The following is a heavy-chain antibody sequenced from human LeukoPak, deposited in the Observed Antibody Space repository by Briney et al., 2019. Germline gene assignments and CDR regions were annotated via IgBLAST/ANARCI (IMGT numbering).Heavy chain of an antibody. V-gene: IGHV1-18*01. CDR3: ARITYDFWSGYYMPDDP. D-gene: IGHD3-3*01. CDR2: ISIYNGNT. CDR1: GYTFTNYG. Sequence: ASVKVSCKASGYTFTNYGISWVQQPPAQGLEWMSWISIYNGNTDYAQKLRGRVTMTTDTSTSTDYMELRSLRSDDTAVYYCARITYDFWSGYYMPDDPWGQGTLVPVSS. J-gene: IGHJ5*02.